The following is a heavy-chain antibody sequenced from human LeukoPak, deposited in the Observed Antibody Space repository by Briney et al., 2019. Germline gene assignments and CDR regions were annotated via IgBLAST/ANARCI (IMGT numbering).Heavy chain of an antibody. D-gene: IGHD6-13*01. J-gene: IGHJ5*02. CDR1: GGSISSYY. CDR2: INHSGST. Sequence: PSETLSLTCTVSGGSISSYYWSWIRQPPGKGLEWIGEINHSGSTNYNPSLKSRVTISVDTSKNQFSLKLSSVTAADTAVYYCARPTGIAAAGTRWFDPWGQGTLVTVSS. V-gene: IGHV4-34*01. CDR3: ARPTGIAAAGTRWFDP.